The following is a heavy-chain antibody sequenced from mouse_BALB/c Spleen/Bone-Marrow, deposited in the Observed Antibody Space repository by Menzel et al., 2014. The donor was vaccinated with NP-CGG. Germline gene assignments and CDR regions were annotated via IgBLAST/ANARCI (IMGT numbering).Heavy chain of an antibody. Sequence: EVQVVESGGGLVQPKGSLKLSCAASGFTFNTYAVNWVRQAPGKGLEWVARIRIKNNNYATYYADSVKDRFTISRNDSQSMLYLKMNNLKTEDTAMYFCGGGTVPAWFAYWGQGTLVTVSS. CDR1: GFTFNTYA. V-gene: IGHV10-1*02. CDR2: IRIKNNNYAT. J-gene: IGHJ3*01. D-gene: IGHD1-1*01. CDR3: GGGTVPAWFAY.